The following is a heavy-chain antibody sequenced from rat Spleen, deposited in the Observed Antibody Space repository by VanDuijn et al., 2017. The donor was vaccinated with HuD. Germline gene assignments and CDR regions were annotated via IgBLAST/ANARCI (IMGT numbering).Heavy chain of an antibody. V-gene: IGHV5-29*01. CDR2: INYDGSST. CDR1: GFIFSDYY. D-gene: IGHD1-2*01. Sequence: EVQLVESGGGLVQPGRSLKLSCAASGFIFSDYYMAWVRQAPTKGLEWVATINYDGSSTFYRDYVKARFTISRDNSKSILYLQMDSLMSEDTATYYCVRQPHTTYVYGYYFDYWGQGVMVTVSS. CDR3: VRQPHTTYVYGYYFDY. J-gene: IGHJ2*01.